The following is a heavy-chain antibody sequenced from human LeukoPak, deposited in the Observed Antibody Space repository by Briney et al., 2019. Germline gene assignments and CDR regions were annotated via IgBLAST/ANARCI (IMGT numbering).Heavy chain of an antibody. Sequence: GTSLRLSCAASGFTFGTYAMHWVRQAPGKGLEWVAVLSDDGNKEYYADSVKGRFTISRDNSKNTLYLQMNSLSAEDTAVYYCAKVGTNFLRYLFDSWGRGTLVTVSS. CDR3: AKVGTNFLRYLFDS. J-gene: IGHJ4*02. CDR2: LSDDGNKE. CDR1: GFTFGTYA. D-gene: IGHD1-1*01. V-gene: IGHV3-30-3*01.